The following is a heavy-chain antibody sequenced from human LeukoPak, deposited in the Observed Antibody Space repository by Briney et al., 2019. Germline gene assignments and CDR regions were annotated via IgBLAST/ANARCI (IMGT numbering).Heavy chain of an antibody. CDR1: GFTFDDYA. D-gene: IGHD6-19*01. CDR2: ISWNSGSI. Sequence: GRSLRLSCAASGFTFDDYAMHWVRQAPGKGLEWVSGISWNSGSIGYADSVKGRFTISRDNAKNSLYLQMNSLRAEDTALYYCAKGVAGRSLADLDYWGQGTLVTVSS. J-gene: IGHJ4*02. V-gene: IGHV3-9*01. CDR3: AKGVAGRSLADLDY.